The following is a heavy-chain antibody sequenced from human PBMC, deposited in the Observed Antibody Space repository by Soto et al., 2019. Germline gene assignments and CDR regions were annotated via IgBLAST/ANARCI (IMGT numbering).Heavy chain of an antibody. CDR3: ARAGDGSGFFDY. D-gene: IGHD3-10*01. CDR1: GFTFSSYS. CDR2: ISSSSSYI. V-gene: IGHV3-21*01. J-gene: IGHJ4*02. Sequence: EVQLVESGGGLVKPGGSLRLSCAASGFTFSSYSMNWVRQAPGKGLEWVSSISSSSSYIYYADSVKGRFTISRDNAKNSLYLQMNSLRAEDTAVYYCARAGDGSGFFDYWGQGTLVTVSS.